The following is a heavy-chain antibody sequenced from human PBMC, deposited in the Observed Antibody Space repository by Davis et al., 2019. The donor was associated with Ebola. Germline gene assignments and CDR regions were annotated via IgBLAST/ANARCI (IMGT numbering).Heavy chain of an antibody. Sequence: GGSLRLSCAASGFTFSSYWMSWVRQAPGKGLEWVANIKEDGSEKYYVDSVKGRFTISRDNAKNSLYLQMNSLRAEDTAVYYCARDEYDFWSGWFDPWGQGTLVTVSS. D-gene: IGHD3-3*01. J-gene: IGHJ5*02. CDR1: GFTFSSYW. CDR3: ARDEYDFWSGWFDP. CDR2: IKEDGSEK. V-gene: IGHV3-7*01.